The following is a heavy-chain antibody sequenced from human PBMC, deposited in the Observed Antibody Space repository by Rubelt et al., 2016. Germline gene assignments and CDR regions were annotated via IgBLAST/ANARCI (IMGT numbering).Heavy chain of an antibody. Sequence: QVELQESGPGLVKPSETLSLICAVSGYSISSGYYWGWIRQPPGKGLEWIGYIFYSGSTNYNPSLKSRVTISIDTSKNQFSLSLSSVTAADTDVYYCAGGPNMYYFDYWGQGTLVTVSS. CDR3: AGGPNMYYFDY. CDR2: IFYSGST. V-gene: IGHV4-38-2*01. CDR1: GYSISSGYY. J-gene: IGHJ4*02. D-gene: IGHD1/OR15-1a*01.